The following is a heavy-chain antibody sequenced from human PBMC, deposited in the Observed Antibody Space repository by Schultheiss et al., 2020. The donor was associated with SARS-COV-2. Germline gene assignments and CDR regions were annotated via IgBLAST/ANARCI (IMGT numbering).Heavy chain of an antibody. Sequence: GGSLRLSCAASGFTFSSYSMNWVRQAPGKGLEWVSYISSSGSTIYYADSVKGRFTISRDNAKNSLYLQMNSLRAEDTAVYYCARVGLRFYYYYGMDVWGQGTTVTVSS. CDR2: ISSSGSTI. J-gene: IGHJ6*02. V-gene: IGHV3-48*04. D-gene: IGHD4-17*01. CDR1: GFTFSSYS. CDR3: ARVGLRFYYYYGMDV.